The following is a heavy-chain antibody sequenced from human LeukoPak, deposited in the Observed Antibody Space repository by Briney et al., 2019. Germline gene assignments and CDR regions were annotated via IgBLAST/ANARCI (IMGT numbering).Heavy chain of an antibody. J-gene: IGHJ3*02. CDR2: INHSGST. Sequence: PSETLSLTWAVDGGSFSGYYWGWIRQPPGKGLEWIGEINHSGSTNYNPSLRSGVTRPVARSKTQSSRRLTSGTAADTAVYYCARYYDFWSGSKYAFDIWGQGTMVTASS. CDR1: GGSFSGYY. D-gene: IGHD3-3*01. CDR3: ARYYDFWSGSKYAFDI. V-gene: IGHV4-34*01.